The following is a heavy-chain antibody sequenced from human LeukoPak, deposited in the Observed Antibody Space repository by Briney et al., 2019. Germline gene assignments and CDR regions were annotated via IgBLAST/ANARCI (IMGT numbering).Heavy chain of an antibody. CDR1: GFTFSSYA. CDR3: AKGLGYSSSWYEGDAFDI. Sequence: HPGGSLRLSCAASGFTFSSYAMSWVRKAPGKGLEWVSAISGSGGSTYYADSVKGRFTISRDNSKNTLYLQMNSLRAEDTAVYYCAKGLGYSSSWYEGDAFDIWGQGTMVTVSS. D-gene: IGHD6-13*01. J-gene: IGHJ3*02. CDR2: ISGSGGST. V-gene: IGHV3-23*01.